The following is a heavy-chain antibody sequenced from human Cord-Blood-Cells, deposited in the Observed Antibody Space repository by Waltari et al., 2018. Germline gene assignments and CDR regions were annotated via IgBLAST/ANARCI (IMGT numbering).Heavy chain of an antibody. CDR1: GGSFRGYY. J-gene: IGHJ4*02. CDR3: ARGTLYSGSYWTDY. CDR2: INHSGST. Sequence: QVQLQQWGAGLLKPSETLSLTCAVYGGSFRGYYWSWIRQPPGKGLEWIGEINHSGSTNYNPSLKSRVTISVDTSKNQFSLKLSSVTAADTAVYYCARGTLYSGSYWTDYWGQGTLVTVSS. D-gene: IGHD1-26*01. V-gene: IGHV4-34*01.